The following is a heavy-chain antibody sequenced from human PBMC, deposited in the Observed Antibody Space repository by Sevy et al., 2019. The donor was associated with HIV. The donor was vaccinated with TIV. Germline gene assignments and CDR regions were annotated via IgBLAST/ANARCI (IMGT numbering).Heavy chain of an antibody. D-gene: IGHD6-13*01. V-gene: IGHV3-7*01. CDR2: IKQDGSGK. Sequence: GGSLRLSCAASGFTFSSYWMSWVRQAPGKGLEWVANIKQDGSGKYYVDSVKGRFTISRDNAKNSLYLQMKSLRAEDTAVYYCAREGIAAAGGHWYYYYGMDVWGQGTTVTVSS. J-gene: IGHJ6*02. CDR1: GFTFSSYW. CDR3: AREGIAAAGGHWYYYYGMDV.